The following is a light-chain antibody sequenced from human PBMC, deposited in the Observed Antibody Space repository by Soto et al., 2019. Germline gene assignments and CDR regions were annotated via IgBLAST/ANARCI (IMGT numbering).Light chain of an antibody. CDR2: EGN. Sequence: QSVLTQPASVSGSPGQSITISCTGTSSDAVIYNLVAWYQQHPGSVPRIVIYEGNKRPSGVSSRFSGSNSDNKASLTISGLQAEDEADYFCCSYAGGSTHVVFGAGTKLTVL. J-gene: IGLJ2*01. V-gene: IGLV2-23*01. CDR3: CSYAGGSTHVV. CDR1: SSDAVIYNL.